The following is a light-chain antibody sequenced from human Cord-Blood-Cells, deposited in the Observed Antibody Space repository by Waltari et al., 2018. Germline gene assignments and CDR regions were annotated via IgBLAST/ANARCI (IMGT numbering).Light chain of an antibody. CDR3: QAWDSSTAV. Sequence: SYELTQPPSVSVSPGQTASITCSGDKLGDKYACWYQQKPGQSPVLVIYQDSKRPAGTPARVSGSNSGNPATLTISGTQAMDEADYSCQAWDSSTAVFGGGTKLTVL. CDR2: QDS. CDR1: KLGDKY. J-gene: IGLJ3*02. V-gene: IGLV3-1*01.